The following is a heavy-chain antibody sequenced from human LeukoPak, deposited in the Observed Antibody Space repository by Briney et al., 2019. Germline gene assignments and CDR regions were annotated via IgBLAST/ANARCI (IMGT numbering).Heavy chain of an antibody. V-gene: IGHV3-33*01. J-gene: IGHJ4*02. CDR2: IWYDGSNK. CDR1: GFTFSSYG. CDR3: ARDPTNSYGYYYFDY. Sequence: GGSLRLSCAASGFTFSSYGVHWVRQAPGKGLEWVAVIWYDGSNKYYADSVKGRFTISRDNSKNTLYLQMNSLRAEDTAVYYCARDPTNSYGYYYFDYWGQGTLVTVSS. D-gene: IGHD5-18*01.